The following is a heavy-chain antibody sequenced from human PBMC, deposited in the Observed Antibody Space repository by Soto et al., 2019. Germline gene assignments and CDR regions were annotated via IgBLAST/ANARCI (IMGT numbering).Heavy chain of an antibody. CDR2: IDPSDSYT. CDR1: GYSFASYW. V-gene: IGHV5-10-1*01. D-gene: IGHD3-10*01. J-gene: IGHJ6*02. Sequence: EVQLVPSGAEVKKPGESLRISCKGSGYSFASYWISWVRQMPGKGLEWMGRIDPSDSYTNYSPSFQGHVSISADKSISTAYRQWSSLKASDTATYYCARLLARGITDNGRDVWGQGTTVTVSS. CDR3: ARLLARGITDNGRDV.